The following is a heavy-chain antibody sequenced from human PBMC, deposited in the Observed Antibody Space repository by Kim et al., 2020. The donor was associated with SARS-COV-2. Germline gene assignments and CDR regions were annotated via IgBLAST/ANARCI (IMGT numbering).Heavy chain of an antibody. CDR2: IYYSGST. CDR1: GGSISSSSYY. CDR3: ARLPPGLRILAFDI. J-gene: IGHJ3*02. Sequence: SETLSLTCTVSGGSISSSSYYWGWIRQPPGKGLEWIGSIYYSGSTYYNPSLKSRVTISVDTSKNQFSLKLSSVTAADTAVYYCARLPPGLRILAFDIWGQGTMVTVSS. V-gene: IGHV4-39*01. D-gene: IGHD4-17*01.